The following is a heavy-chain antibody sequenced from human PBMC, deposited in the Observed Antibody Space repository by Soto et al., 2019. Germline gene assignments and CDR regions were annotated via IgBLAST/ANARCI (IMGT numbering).Heavy chain of an antibody. CDR1: GFTFRSYP. CDR2: VSYDGITK. J-gene: IGHJ4*02. D-gene: IGHD3-3*01. Sequence: GGSLRVSCAASGFTFRSYPMHWVRQAPGKGLEWVAIVSYDGITKYADSVKGRFTISRDNSNNTLFLQMNSLRTEDTAVYYCTKEGLFWSGSFDSWGQGTLVTVSS. CDR3: TKEGLFWSGSFDS. V-gene: IGHV3-30-3*02.